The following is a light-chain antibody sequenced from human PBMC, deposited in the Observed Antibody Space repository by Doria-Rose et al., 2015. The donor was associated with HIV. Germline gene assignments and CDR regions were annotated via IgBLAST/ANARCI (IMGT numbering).Light chain of an antibody. Sequence: QTVVTQEPSVSEAPGQRVTISCTGSSSNIGAGYDVHWYQRLPGTAPKLLIYGNINRPSGVPDRISGSKSGTSAYLAITGLQAEDEADYYCQSYDSSLSGYVFGTGTKVTVL. CDR3: QSYDSSLSGYV. J-gene: IGLJ1*01. V-gene: IGLV1-40*01. CDR2: GNI. CDR1: SSNIGAGYD.